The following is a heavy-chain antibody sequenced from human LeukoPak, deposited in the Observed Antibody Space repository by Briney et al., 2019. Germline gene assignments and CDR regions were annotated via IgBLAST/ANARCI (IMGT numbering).Heavy chain of an antibody. CDR1: GGSISSYY. Sequence: SETLSLTCTVSGGSISSYYWGWIRQPPGKGLEWIGYIYYSGSTNYNPSLKSRVTISVDTSKNQFSLKLSSVTAADTAVYYCARDQSYSSSWPSGLDYWGQGTLVTVSS. CDR3: ARDQSYSSSWPSGLDY. V-gene: IGHV4-59*01. J-gene: IGHJ4*02. CDR2: IYYSGST. D-gene: IGHD6-13*01.